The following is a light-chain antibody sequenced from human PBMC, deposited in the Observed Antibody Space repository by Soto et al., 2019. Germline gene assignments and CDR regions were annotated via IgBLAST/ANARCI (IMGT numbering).Light chain of an antibody. V-gene: IGLV1-47*01. CDR2: RNN. J-gene: IGLJ1*01. Sequence: QSVMTQPPSASGTPGQRVTISCSGSSSNIGRNYVYWYQQLPGTAPKLLIYRNNKRPSGGPDRFSGSKSGTSASLAISGLRSEDEADYYCAAWDDSLSVLYVFGTGTKVTVL. CDR3: AAWDDSLSVLYV. CDR1: SSNIGRNY.